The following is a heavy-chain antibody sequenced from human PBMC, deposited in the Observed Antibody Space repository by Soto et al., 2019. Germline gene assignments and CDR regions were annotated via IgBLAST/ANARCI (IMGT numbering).Heavy chain of an antibody. CDR1: GYTFTSYG. V-gene: IGHV1-18*01. CDR3: ARWSDDSSGYSPNWYFDL. D-gene: IGHD3-22*01. CDR2: ISAYNGNT. J-gene: IGHJ2*01. Sequence: QVQLVQSGAEVKKPGASVKVSCKASGYTFTSYGISWVRQAPGQGLEWMGWISAYNGNTNYAQKLQGRVTRTTDTSTSTAYMELRSLRSDDTAVYYCARWSDDSSGYSPNWYFDLWGRGTLVTVSS.